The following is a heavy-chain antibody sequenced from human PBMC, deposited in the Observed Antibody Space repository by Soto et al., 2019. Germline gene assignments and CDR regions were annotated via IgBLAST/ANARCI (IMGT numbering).Heavy chain of an antibody. Sequence: ASVKVSCKVSGYTLTELSMHWVRQAPGKGLEWMGGFDPEDGETIYAQKFQGRVTMTEDTSTDTAYMELSSLRSEDTAGYYCATEMVRGVTLPYNWFDPWGQGTLVTVSS. CDR2: FDPEDGET. CDR1: GYTLTELS. CDR3: ATEMVRGVTLPYNWFDP. V-gene: IGHV1-24*01. D-gene: IGHD3-10*01. J-gene: IGHJ5*02.